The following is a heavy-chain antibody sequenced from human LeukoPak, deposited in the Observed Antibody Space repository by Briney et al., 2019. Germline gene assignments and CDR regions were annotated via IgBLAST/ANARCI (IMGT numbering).Heavy chain of an antibody. Sequence: GGSLRLSCTASGLTFSTSGFNWVRQAPGKWLEWVASIGPTGSDRYHADSIKGRFTISRDNANNFLYLQMNSLRAEDTAVYYCEPETNGRHYDYWGQGTLLTVSS. J-gene: IGHJ4*02. V-gene: IGHV3-21*06. CDR3: EPETNGRHYDY. D-gene: IGHD1-14*01. CDR1: GLTFSTSG. CDR2: IGPTGSDR.